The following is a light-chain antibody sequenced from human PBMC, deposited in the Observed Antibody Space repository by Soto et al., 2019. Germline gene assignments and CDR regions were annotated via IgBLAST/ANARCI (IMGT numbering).Light chain of an antibody. CDR3: QQYDNFPLT. Sequence: DIQMTRSPSSLSASVGDRVTITCQASQDIRKYLNWFQQKPGKAPKLLISDASTLETGVPSRFSGSGSGTDFTLTISSLQPEDIATYYCQQYDNFPLTFGGGTKVEIK. J-gene: IGKJ4*01. CDR2: DAS. CDR1: QDIRKY. V-gene: IGKV1-33*01.